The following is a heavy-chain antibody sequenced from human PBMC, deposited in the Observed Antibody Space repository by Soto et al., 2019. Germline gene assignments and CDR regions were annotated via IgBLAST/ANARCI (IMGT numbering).Heavy chain of an antibody. CDR2: IYWDNDK. Sequence: QITLKESGPTLVKPTQTLTLTCTFSGFSLTTSGVDVAWIRQPPGKALEWLALIYWDNDKRYSPSLKSRLTITEESSKHQVGLTTVDSDPVDISIDYCAHRKFYFDNSGVAFDIWGQGTMVTVSS. CDR1: GFSLTTSGVD. J-gene: IGHJ3*02. CDR3: AHRKFYFDNSGVAFDI. V-gene: IGHV2-5*02. D-gene: IGHD3-22*01.